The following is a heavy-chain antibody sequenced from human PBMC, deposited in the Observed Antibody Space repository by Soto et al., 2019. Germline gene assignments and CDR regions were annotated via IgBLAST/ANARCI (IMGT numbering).Heavy chain of an antibody. Sequence: QVQLHESGPGLVKPSQTLSLTCTVSGGSISDDDYYWNWIRQSPGKGLVWVGHVYYNGNTYYNPSLKSRLTMSLDTSQNQFSLHLTSVIAADSALYFCARATTVTSTFSFYGLNIWGQGTTVTVSS. J-gene: IGHJ6*02. CDR2: VYYNGNT. CDR1: GGSISDDDYY. CDR3: ARATTVTSTFSFYGLNI. V-gene: IGHV4-30-4*01. D-gene: IGHD1-1*01.